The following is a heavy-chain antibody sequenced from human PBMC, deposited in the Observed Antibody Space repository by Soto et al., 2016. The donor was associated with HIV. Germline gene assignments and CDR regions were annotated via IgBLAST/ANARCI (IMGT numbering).Heavy chain of an antibody. J-gene: IGHJ4*02. CDR2: INPNSGGT. Sequence: QVQLVQSGAEVKKPGVSVKVSCKASGYIFTGYYMHWVRQAPGQGLEWMGWINPNSGGTNYAQKFQGRVTMTRDTSISTAYMELSRLRSDDTAVYYCARAYYYGSGSYSPEDYFDYWGQGTLVTVSS. CDR3: ARAYYYGSGSYSPEDYFDY. CDR1: GYIFTGYY. V-gene: IGHV1-2*02. D-gene: IGHD3-10*01.